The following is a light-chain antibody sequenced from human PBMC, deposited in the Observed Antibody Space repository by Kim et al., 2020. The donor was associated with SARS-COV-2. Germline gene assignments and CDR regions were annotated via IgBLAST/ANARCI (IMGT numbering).Light chain of an antibody. J-gene: IGLJ3*02. CDR2: NTN. Sequence: QTVVTQEPSFSMSPGGTVTLTCGLSTGSVSTSYFPSWYQQTPGQAPRTLIYNTNTRSSGVPDRFSGSILGNKAALTITGAQADDESDYYCVLYMGSGTWVFGGGTKLTVL. CDR1: TGSVSTSYF. V-gene: IGLV8-61*01. CDR3: VLYMGSGTWV.